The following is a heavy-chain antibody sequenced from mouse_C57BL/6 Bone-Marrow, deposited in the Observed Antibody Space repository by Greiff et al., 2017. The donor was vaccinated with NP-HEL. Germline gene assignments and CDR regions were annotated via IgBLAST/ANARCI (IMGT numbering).Heavy chain of an antibody. V-gene: IGHV1-69*01. CDR1: GYTFTSYW. J-gene: IGHJ2*01. CDR2: IDPSDSYT. Sequence: VQLQQPGAELVMPGASVKLSCKASGYTFTSYWMHWVKQRPGPGLEWIGEIDPSDSYTNYNQKFKGQSTLTVDKSSSTAYMQLSSLTSEDSAVYYCASTYYSNFLFDYWGQGTTLTVSS. CDR3: ASTYYSNFLFDY. D-gene: IGHD2-5*01.